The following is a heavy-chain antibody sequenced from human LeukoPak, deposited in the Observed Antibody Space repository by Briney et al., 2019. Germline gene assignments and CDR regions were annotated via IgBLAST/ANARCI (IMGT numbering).Heavy chain of an antibody. CDR1: GGSINNYY. CDR2: IYYSGST. CDR3: ARESDYSSGYSLDY. J-gene: IGHJ4*02. D-gene: IGHD3-22*01. Sequence: SETLSLTCTVSGGSINNYYWGWIRQPPGKGLEWIGYIYYSGSTNYNPSLKSRVTVSVDTSKNQFSLKLRSVTAADTAVYYCARESDYSSGYSLDYWGQGTLVTVSS. V-gene: IGHV4-59*01.